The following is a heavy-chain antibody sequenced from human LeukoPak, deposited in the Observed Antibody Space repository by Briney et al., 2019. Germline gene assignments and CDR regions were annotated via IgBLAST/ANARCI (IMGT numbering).Heavy chain of an antibody. CDR1: GGSIDSYH. J-gene: IGHJ2*01. CDR3: ARVAQKLERIALAATSEWRANWYFDL. CDR2: IYTSGST. V-gene: IGHV4-4*07. Sequence: SETLSPTCTVSGGSIDSYHWSWIRHPAGRGLEWIGRIYTSGSTNYNPSLKSRVTMSVDTSKNQFSLKLSSVTAADTAVYYCARVAQKLERIALAATSEWRANWYFDLWGRGTLVTVSS. D-gene: IGHD6-19*01.